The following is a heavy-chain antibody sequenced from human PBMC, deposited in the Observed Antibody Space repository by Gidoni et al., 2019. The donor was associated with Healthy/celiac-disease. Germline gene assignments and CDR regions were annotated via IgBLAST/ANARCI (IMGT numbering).Heavy chain of an antibody. V-gene: IGHV4-39*01. J-gene: IGHJ6*02. CDR1: GGSISSSSYY. D-gene: IGHD3-10*01. Sequence: QLQLQESGPGLVKPPKTLHLTCTVPGGSISSSSYYWGWIRQPPGKGLEWIGSIYYSGSTYYNPSLKSRVTISVDTSKNQFSLKLSSVTAADTAVYYCAKSYGEYYYGMDVWGQGTTVTVSS. CDR2: IYYSGST. CDR3: AKSYGEYYYGMDV.